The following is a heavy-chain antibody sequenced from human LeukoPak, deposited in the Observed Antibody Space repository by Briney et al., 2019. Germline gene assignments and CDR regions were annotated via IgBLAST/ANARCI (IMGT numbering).Heavy chain of an antibody. V-gene: IGHV4-31*03. Sequence: PSQTLSLTCTVSGGSISSGGYYWSWIRQHPGKGLEWIGYIYYSGSTYYNPSLKSRVTISVDTSKNQFSLKLSSVTAADTAVYYCARVTYGSGGEVDYWGQGTLVTVSS. J-gene: IGHJ4*02. CDR3: ARVTYGSGGEVDY. CDR1: GGSISSGGYY. D-gene: IGHD3-10*01. CDR2: IYYSGST.